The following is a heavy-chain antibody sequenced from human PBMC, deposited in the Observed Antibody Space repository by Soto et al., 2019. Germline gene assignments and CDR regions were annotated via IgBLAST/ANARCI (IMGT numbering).Heavy chain of an antibody. D-gene: IGHD4-17*01. CDR1: GFTFSSYA. CDR3: ARSGDYGGNPGFDY. Sequence: QVQLVESGGGVVQPGRSLRLSCAASGFTFSSYAMHWVRQAPGKGLEWVAVISYDGSNKYYADSVKGRFTISRDNSKNTLYLQMNSLRAEDTAVYYCARSGDYGGNPGFDYWGQGTLVTVSS. J-gene: IGHJ4*02. CDR2: ISYDGSNK. V-gene: IGHV3-30-3*01.